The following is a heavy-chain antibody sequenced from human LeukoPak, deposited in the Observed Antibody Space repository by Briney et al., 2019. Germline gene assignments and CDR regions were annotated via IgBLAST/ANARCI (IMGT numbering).Heavy chain of an antibody. D-gene: IGHD2-15*01. J-gene: IGHJ4*02. V-gene: IGHV3-48*03. CDR2: ISSGGTPI. CDR1: GFTFSNYE. Sequence: GGSLRLSCVASGFTFSNYEINWVRQAPGRGLEWVSYISSGGTPIYYADSVRGRFTISRDNAKNSLYLQMNSLRAEDTAVYYCARVPDGWWLLDYWGQGTRVIVSP. CDR3: ARVPDGWWLLDY.